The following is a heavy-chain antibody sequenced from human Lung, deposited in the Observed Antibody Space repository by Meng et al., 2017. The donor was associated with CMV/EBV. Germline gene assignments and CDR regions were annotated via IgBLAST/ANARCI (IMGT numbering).Heavy chain of an antibody. CDR1: YTFTGYY. J-gene: IGHJ5*02. D-gene: IGHD1-26*01. Sequence: YTFTGYYMHWVRQAPGQGLEWMGWINPNSGGTNYAQKFQGRVTMTRDTSISTAYMELSRLRSDDTAVYYCARAPILSESYFVLFWFDPWGQGTLVTVSS. CDR3: ARAPILSESYFVLFWFDP. V-gene: IGHV1-2*02. CDR2: INPNSGGT.